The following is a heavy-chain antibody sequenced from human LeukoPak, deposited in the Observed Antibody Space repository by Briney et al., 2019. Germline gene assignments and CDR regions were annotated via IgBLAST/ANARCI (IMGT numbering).Heavy chain of an antibody. V-gene: IGHV1-2*02. CDR3: ARGYSGYDWVLGY. CDR2: INPNSGGT. J-gene: IGHJ4*02. Sequence: ASVKVSCKASRYTFTGYYMHWVRQAPGQGLESMGWINPNSGGTNSAQKFQGRVTITRDTSITTAYMELSRRTSDDTAVYYCARGYSGYDWVLGYWGQGTLVSVSS. CDR1: RYTFTGYY. D-gene: IGHD5-12*01.